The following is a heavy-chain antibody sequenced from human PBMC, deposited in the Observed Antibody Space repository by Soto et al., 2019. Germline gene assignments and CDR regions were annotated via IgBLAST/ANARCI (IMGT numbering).Heavy chain of an antibody. CDR3: ARPIPHKYYYDSSGYYDYYGMDV. CDR2: ISYDGSNK. J-gene: IGHJ6*02. CDR1: GFTFSSYA. Sequence: PGGSLRLSCAASGFTFSSYAMHWVRQAPGKGLEWVAVISYDGSNKYYADSVKGRFTISRDNAKNSLYLQMNSLRAEDTAVYYCARPIPHKYYYDSSGYYDYYGMDVWGQGTTVTVSS. V-gene: IGHV3-30-3*01. D-gene: IGHD3-22*01.